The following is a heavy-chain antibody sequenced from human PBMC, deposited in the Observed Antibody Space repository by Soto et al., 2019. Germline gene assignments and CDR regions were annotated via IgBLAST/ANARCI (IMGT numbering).Heavy chain of an antibody. CDR2: IYRTGST. D-gene: IGHD1-7*01. CDR3: ASRDPGTSVDY. V-gene: IGHV4-4*02. Sequence: SETLSLTCAVSGGSFTSNNWWTWVRQPPGQGLEWIGEIYRTGSTNYNPSLKSRVTISLDKSENQFSLKATSLTAANAAVYFCASRDPGTSVDYWGQGTLVTVSS. J-gene: IGHJ4*02. CDR1: GGSFTSNNW.